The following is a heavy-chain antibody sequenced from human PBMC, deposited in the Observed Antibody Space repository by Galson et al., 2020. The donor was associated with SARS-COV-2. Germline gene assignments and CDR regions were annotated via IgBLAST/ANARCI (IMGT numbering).Heavy chain of an antibody. Sequence: GGSLRLSCAASGFTFSSYAMSWVRQAPGKGLEWVSAISGSGGSTYYADSVKGRFTISSDNSKNKLYLQMNSLRAEDTAVYYCARDRSITIVGVEYDYYMDVWGGGTTVTVSS. V-gene: IGHV3-23*01. J-gene: IGHJ6*03. D-gene: IGHD3-3*01. CDR1: GFTFSSYA. CDR2: ISGSGGST. CDR3: ARDRSITIVGVEYDYYMDV.